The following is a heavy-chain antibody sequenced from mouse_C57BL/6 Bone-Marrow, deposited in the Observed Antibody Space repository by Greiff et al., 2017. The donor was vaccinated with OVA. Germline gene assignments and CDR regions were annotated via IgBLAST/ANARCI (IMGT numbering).Heavy chain of an antibody. Sequence: DVMLVESGGGLVQSGRSLRLSCATSGFTFSDFYMEWVRQAPGKGLEWIAASRNKANDYTTEYSASVKGRFIVSRDTSQSILYLQMNALRAEDTAIYYCARDFYYGNHEAYWGQGTLVTVSA. CDR2: SRNKANDYTT. D-gene: IGHD2-1*01. V-gene: IGHV7-1*01. CDR3: ARDFYYGNHEAY. J-gene: IGHJ3*01. CDR1: GFTFSDFY.